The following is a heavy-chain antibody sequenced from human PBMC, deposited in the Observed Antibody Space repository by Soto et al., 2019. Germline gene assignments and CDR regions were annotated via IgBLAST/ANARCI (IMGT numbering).Heavy chain of an antibody. CDR3: ARSSGGYSYNGMDV. CDR1: GYTFTGYY. D-gene: IGHD1-26*01. J-gene: IGHJ6*02. CDR2: INPKSGDT. Sequence: QEQLVQSGAEVKQPGASVKVSCKASGYTFTGYYIHWVRQAPGQGLEWMGWINPKSGDTKYAQKFQGRVTVTRDTSISTAYMELSRLRADDTAVYYCARSSGGYSYNGMDVWGQVTTVTVSS. V-gene: IGHV1-2*02.